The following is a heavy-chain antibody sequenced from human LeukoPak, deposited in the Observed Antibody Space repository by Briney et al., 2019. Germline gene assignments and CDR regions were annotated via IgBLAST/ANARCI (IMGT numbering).Heavy chain of an antibody. V-gene: IGHV4-34*01. CDR3: ARGVLGSSGYYYFDY. CDR2: INHSGST. Sequence: PSETLSLTCAVYGGSFSGYYWSWIRQPPGKGLEWIGEINHSGSTNYNPSLKSRVTISVDTSKNQFSLKLSSVTAADTAVYYCARGVLGSSGYYYFDYWGQGTLVTVSS. J-gene: IGHJ4*02. D-gene: IGHD3-22*01. CDR1: GGSFSGYY.